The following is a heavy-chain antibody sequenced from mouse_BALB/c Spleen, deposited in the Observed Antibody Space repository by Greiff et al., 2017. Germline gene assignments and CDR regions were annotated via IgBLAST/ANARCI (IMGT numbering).Heavy chain of an antibody. CDR2: IWSGGST. V-gene: IGHV2-2*02. CDR1: GFSLTSYG. J-gene: IGHJ4*01. Sequence: VQLQQSGPGLVQPSQSLSITCTVSGFSLTSYGVHWVRQSPGKGLEWLGVIWSGGSTDYNAAFISRLSISKDNSKSQVFFKMNSLQANDTAIYYCASYYGRYYYAMDYWGQGTSVTVSS. CDR3: ASYYGRYYYAMDY. D-gene: IGHD1-2*01.